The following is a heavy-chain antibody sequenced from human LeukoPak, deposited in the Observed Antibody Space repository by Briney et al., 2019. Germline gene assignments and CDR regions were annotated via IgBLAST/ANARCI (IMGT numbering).Heavy chain of an antibody. CDR1: GFTFGDYA. J-gene: IGHJ4*02. CDR3: TSCRVYYFDY. Sequence: GGSLRLSCTASGFTFGDYAMSWVRQAPGKGLEWVGFIRSKAYGGTTEYAASVKGRFTISRDDSKSIAYLQMNSLKTEDTAVYYCTSCRVYYFDYWGQGTLVTASS. V-gene: IGHV3-49*04. CDR2: IRSKAYGGTT.